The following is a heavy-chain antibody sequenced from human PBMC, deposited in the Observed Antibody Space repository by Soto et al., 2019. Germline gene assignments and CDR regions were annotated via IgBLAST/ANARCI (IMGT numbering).Heavy chain of an antibody. V-gene: IGHV3-23*01. Sequence: EVQLLESGGDLVQPGGSLRLSCVASGFSFSSSAMSWVRQAPGRGLEWVSAINSNGGSTYYADSVKGRFTISRDNSKNPLYLQMNGLRVEDTAVYYCAAGFMKRARFYYWGLGTLVTVSS. CDR1: GFSFSSSA. J-gene: IGHJ4*02. CDR3: AAGFMKRARFYY. D-gene: IGHD3-16*01. CDR2: INSNGGST.